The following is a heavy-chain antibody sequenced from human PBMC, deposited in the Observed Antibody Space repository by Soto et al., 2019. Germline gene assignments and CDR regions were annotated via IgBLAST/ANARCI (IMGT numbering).Heavy chain of an antibody. Sequence: ASVKVSCKASGYTFTSYDINWVRQATGQGLEWMGWMNPNSGNTGYAQKFQGRVTMTRNTSISTAYMELSSLRSEDTAVYYCARDSSGWYYYSYGMDVSGPGTTVSVSS. CDR3: ARDSSGWYYYSYGMDV. D-gene: IGHD6-19*01. V-gene: IGHV1-8*01. J-gene: IGHJ6*02. CDR1: GYTFTSYD. CDR2: MNPNSGNT.